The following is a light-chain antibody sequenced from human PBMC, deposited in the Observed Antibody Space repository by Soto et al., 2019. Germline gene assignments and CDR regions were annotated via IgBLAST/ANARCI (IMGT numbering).Light chain of an antibody. CDR2: KAS. J-gene: IGKJ1*01. CDR1: QSISSW. Sequence: DIPVTQAPINLCSAIRNRVTITCRASQSISSWLAWYQQKPGKAPKLLIYKASSLESGVPSRFSGSGSGTEFTLTISSLQPDDFATYYCQQYNSYWTFCQGTMVEIK. CDR3: QQYNSYWT. V-gene: IGKV1-5*03.